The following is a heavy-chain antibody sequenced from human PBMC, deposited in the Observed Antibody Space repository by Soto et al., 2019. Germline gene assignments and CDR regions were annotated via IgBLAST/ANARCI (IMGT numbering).Heavy chain of an antibody. CDR2: IYSSGST. J-gene: IGHJ6*01. Sequence: SETLSLTCTVSGGSIDNFYWSWIRQPPGKGLEWIGYIYSSGSTNYNPSLKSRVTILVDRSKNQFSLRLSSVTAADTAVYFCARDYPYFTVTASGGMDAWGQGTTVTVSS. V-gene: IGHV4-59*01. CDR3: ARDYPYFTVTASGGMDA. D-gene: IGHD4-17*01. CDR1: GGSIDNFY.